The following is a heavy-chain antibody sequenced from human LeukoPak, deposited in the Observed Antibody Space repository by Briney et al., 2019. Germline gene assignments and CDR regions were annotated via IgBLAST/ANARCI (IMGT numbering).Heavy chain of an antibody. CDR2: ISSSSSYT. D-gene: IGHD5-24*01. V-gene: IGHV3-21*05. CDR1: GXTFSRYW. J-gene: IGHJ4*02. Sequence: TGGSLRLSCAASGXTFSRYWMAWVRQAPGRGLEWVSYISSSSSYTNYADSVRGRFTISRDDPKNSLYLQMNSLRAEDTAVYSCARTSMRMATAGLVDYWGQGTLVTVSS. CDR3: ARTSMRMATAGLVDY.